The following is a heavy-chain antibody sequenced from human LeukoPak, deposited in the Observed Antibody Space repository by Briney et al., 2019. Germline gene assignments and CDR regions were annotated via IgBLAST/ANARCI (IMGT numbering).Heavy chain of an antibody. V-gene: IGHV4-39*01. CDR2: IYYSGST. J-gene: IGHJ6*03. CDR3: ARYSYDRYMDV. CDR1: GGSIGSSSYY. D-gene: IGHD5-18*01. Sequence: PSETLSLTCTVSGGSIGSSSYYWGWIRQPPGKGLGWIGSIYYSGSTYYNPSLKSRVTISVDTSKNQFSLKLSSVTAADTAVYYCARYSYDRYMDVWGKGTTVTVSS.